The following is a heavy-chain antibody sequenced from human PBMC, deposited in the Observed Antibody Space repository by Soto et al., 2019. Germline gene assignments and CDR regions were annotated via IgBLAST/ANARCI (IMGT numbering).Heavy chain of an antibody. CDR3: ARLGSGYDQTFYYYCYMYV. V-gene: IGHV4-59*08. Sequence: QVQLQESGPGLVKPSETLSLTCTVSGGSISSYYWSWIRQPPGKGLEWIGYIYYSGSTNYNPSLKRRVTISVDTSKNQFSLKLSSVTAADTAVYYCARLGSGYDQTFYYYCYMYVWGKGTTVTVSS. CDR2: IYYSGST. D-gene: IGHD5-12*01. CDR1: GGSISSYY. J-gene: IGHJ6*03.